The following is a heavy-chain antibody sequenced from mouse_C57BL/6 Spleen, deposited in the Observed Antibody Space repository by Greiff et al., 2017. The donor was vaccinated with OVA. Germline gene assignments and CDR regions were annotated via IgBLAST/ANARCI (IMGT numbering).Heavy chain of an antibody. CDR3: VHYCGSSYYFDY. D-gene: IGHD1-1*01. Sequence: VQLQQSGAELVRPGASVKLSCTASGFNIKDDYMHWVKQRPEQGLEWIGWIDPENGDTEYASKFQGKATITAATSSNTAYLQLSRLTADNAAVDYCVHYCGSSYYFDYWGQGTTLTVSS. V-gene: IGHV14-4*01. J-gene: IGHJ2*01. CDR2: IDPENGDT. CDR1: GFNIKDDY.